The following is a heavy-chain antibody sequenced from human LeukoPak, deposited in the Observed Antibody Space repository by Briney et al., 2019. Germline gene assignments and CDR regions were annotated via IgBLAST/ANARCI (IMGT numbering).Heavy chain of an antibody. CDR1: GYTFTGYY. D-gene: IGHD4-17*01. J-gene: IGHJ4*02. CDR2: INPNSGGT. Sequence: ASVKVSCKASGYTFTGYYMHWVRQAPGQGLEWMGWINPNSGGTNYAQKFQGRVAMTRDTSISTAYVELSRLRSDDTAVYYCARGAYGDYAFDYWGQGTLVTVSS. V-gene: IGHV1-2*02. CDR3: ARGAYGDYAFDY.